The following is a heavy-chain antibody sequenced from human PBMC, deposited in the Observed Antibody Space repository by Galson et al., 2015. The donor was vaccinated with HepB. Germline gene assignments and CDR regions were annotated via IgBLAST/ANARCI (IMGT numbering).Heavy chain of an antibody. CDR2: ISYDGSNK. D-gene: IGHD2-15*01. CDR1: GFTFSSYG. V-gene: IGHV3-30*18. Sequence: SLRLSCAASGFTFSSYGMHWVRQAPGKGLEWVAVISYDGSNKYYADSVKGRFTISRDNSENTLYLQMNSLRAEDTAVYYCAKDLWDIVVVVAATNYGMDVWGQGTTVTVSS. J-gene: IGHJ6*02. CDR3: AKDLWDIVVVVAATNYGMDV.